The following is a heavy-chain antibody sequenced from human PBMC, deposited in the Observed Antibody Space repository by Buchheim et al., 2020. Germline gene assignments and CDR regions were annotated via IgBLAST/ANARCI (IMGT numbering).Heavy chain of an antibody. V-gene: IGHV3-23*01. D-gene: IGHD1-26*01. CDR3: AKTQWDDYYYVMDF. J-gene: IGHJ6*02. CDR1: GFTFSSYA. CDR2: ITDSGSST. Sequence: EVQLLESGGGLVQPGGSLRLSCAASGFTFSSYAMSWVRQAPGKGLEWVSGITDSGSSTYYADSVKGRFTISRDNSKKTLFLQMNSLISDNAAVYYCAKTQWDDYYYVMDFWGQGTT.